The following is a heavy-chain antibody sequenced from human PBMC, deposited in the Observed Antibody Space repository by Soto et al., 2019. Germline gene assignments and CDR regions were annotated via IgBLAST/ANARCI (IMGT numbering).Heavy chain of an antibody. V-gene: IGHV1-3*01. CDR2: INAGNGNT. CDR3: ARSIVVVTALDY. D-gene: IGHD2-21*02. CDR1: GYTFTSYA. J-gene: IGHJ4*02. Sequence: GASLNAPSNASGYTFTSYAVHWVRQAPGQRLEWMGWINAGNGNTKYSQKFQGRVTITRDTSASTAYMELSSLRSEDTAVYYCARSIVVVTALDYWGQGTLVTVSS.